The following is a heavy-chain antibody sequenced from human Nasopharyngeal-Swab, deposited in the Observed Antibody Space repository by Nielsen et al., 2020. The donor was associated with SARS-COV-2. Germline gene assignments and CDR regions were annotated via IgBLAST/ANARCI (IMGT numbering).Heavy chain of an antibody. V-gene: IGHV3-7*05. Sequence: GGSLRLSCAASGFTFSIYWMTWVRQAPERGLEWVSNMNEDGSEKNYVDSVKGRFTISRDNAKNLLYLQMNSLRAEDTAVYYCAREKDFWGGSHYFYMDVWGKGTTVTVSS. CDR3: AREKDFWGGSHYFYMDV. CDR2: MNEDGSEK. J-gene: IGHJ6*03. D-gene: IGHD3-3*01. CDR1: GFTFSIYW.